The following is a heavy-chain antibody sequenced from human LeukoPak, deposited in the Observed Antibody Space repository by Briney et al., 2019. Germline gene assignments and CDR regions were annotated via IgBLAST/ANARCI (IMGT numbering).Heavy chain of an antibody. CDR2: ISDPHSGSQT. J-gene: IGHJ4*02. D-gene: IGHD2-15*01. Sequence: GGSLRLSCAASGFTFSSCAMSWVRQALGQGLEWVSTISDPHSGSQTHYADSVKGRFTISRDDSQNTVYLQMDSLRAEDTAVYYCTTRLQHHFDYWGQGTQVTVSS. CDR1: GFTFSSCA. CDR3: TTRLQHHFDY. V-gene: IGHV3-23*01.